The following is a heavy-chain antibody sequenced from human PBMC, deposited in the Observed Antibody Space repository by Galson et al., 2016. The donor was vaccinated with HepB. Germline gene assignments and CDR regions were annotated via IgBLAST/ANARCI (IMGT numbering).Heavy chain of an antibody. CDR1: GFTFSTYA. D-gene: IGHD4/OR15-4a*01. Sequence: SLRLSCAASGFTFSTYAMSWVRQAPGKGLEWVSAIGGSGGSTNYADSVKGRFTISRDNSKNTVYLRMNSLGAEDTAVYYCAKEEFLSTTNYGYYCDYWGQGTLVTVSS. V-gene: IGHV3-23*01. CDR2: IGGSGGST. J-gene: IGHJ4*02. CDR3: AKEEFLSTTNYGYYCDY.